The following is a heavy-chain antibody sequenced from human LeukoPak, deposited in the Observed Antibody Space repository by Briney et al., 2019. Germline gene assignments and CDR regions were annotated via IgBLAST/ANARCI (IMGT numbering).Heavy chain of an antibody. CDR2: INHSGST. Sequence: SETLSLTCAVYGGSFSGYYWSWIRQPPGKGLEWIGEINHSGSTNYNPSLKSRVTISVDTSKNQFSLKLSSVTAADTAVYYCARGRVREAVAGFDYWGQGTLVTVSS. CDR3: ARGRVREAVAGFDY. D-gene: IGHD6-19*01. V-gene: IGHV4-34*01. CDR1: GGSFSGYY. J-gene: IGHJ4*02.